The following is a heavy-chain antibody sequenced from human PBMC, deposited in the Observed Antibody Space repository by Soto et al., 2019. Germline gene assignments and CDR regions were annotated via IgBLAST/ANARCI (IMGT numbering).Heavy chain of an antibody. J-gene: IGHJ4*02. CDR2: IYYSGST. V-gene: IGHV4-30-4*01. CDR3: ASEEEGNGDYVFDY. D-gene: IGHD4-17*01. CDR1: GGSISSGDYY. Sequence: QVQLQESGPGLVKPSQTLSLTCTVSGGSISSGDYYWSWIRQPPGKGLERIGYIYYSGSTYYNPSLKSRVTISVDTSKNQFSQKLSSVTAADTAVYYCASEEEGNGDYVFDYWGQGTLVTVSS.